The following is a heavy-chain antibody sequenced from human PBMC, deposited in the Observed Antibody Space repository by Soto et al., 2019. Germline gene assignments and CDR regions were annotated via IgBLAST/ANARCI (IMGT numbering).Heavy chain of an antibody. CDR2: NNHSGST. CDR3: ARSRGYSGYVFDY. Sequence: QVQLQQWGAGLLKPSETLSLTCAVYGGSFSGYYWSWIRQPPGKGLEWIGENNHSGSTNYNPSLNSRVTRSVDTSKNQCSLKLSSVTAADPAVYYCARSRGYSGYVFDYWGQGTLVTVSS. V-gene: IGHV4-34*01. CDR1: GGSFSGYY. D-gene: IGHD5-12*01. J-gene: IGHJ4*02.